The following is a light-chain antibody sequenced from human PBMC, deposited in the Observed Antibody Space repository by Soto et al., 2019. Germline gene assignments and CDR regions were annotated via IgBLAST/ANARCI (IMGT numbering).Light chain of an antibody. V-gene: IGKV1-5*01. CDR3: QQYENYWT. CDR1: QGISSY. Sequence: DIQMTQSPSTLSASVGDRVTITCRASQGISSYLAWYQQRPGKAPKLLIYDASTLQSGVPSRFSGSGSGTEFTLTISSLQPEDFAVYYCQQYENYWTFGQGTKVEIK. J-gene: IGKJ1*01. CDR2: DAS.